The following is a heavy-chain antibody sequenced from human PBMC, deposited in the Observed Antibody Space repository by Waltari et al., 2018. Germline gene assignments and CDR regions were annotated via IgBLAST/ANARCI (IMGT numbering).Heavy chain of an antibody. Sequence: QVQLVQSGAEVRKPGASVKVTCKPSGYNFNAYYIHWIRQAPGQGLEWMGRINPNSGDTNYAQNFQARVTMTRDTSITTAYMELSGLRSDDTAIYFCARGDRYNGFGYRGSPYDYWGQGTLVTVSS. CDR2: INPNSGDT. J-gene: IGHJ4*02. V-gene: IGHV1-2*06. CDR3: ARGDRYNGFGYRGSPYDY. D-gene: IGHD5-12*01. CDR1: GYNFNAYY.